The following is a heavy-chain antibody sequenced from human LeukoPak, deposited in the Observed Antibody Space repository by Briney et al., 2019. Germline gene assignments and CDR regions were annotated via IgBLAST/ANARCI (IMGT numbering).Heavy chain of an antibody. CDR3: AKAAPGIAVAGTPFFDY. Sequence: GGSLRLSCAASVFTFSSYAMSWVRQAPGKGLEWVSAISGSGGSTYYADSVKGRFTISRDNSKNTLYLQMNSLRAEDTAVYYCAKAAPGIAVAGTPFFDYWGQGTLVTVSS. CDR1: VFTFSSYA. CDR2: ISGSGGST. V-gene: IGHV3-23*01. J-gene: IGHJ4*02. D-gene: IGHD6-19*01.